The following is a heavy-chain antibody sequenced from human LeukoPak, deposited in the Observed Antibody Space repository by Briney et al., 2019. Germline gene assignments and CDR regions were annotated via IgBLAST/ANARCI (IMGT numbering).Heavy chain of an antibody. CDR2: IIPIFGTA. CDR1: GGTFSSYA. D-gene: IGHD3-9*01. CDR3: ARDRDPDYDILTGYWPPGAFDI. J-gene: IGHJ3*02. V-gene: IGHV1-69*05. Sequence: GASVKVSCKASGGTFSSYAISWVRQAPGQGLEWMGGIIPIFGTANYAQKFQGRVTITTDESTSTAYMELSSLRSEDTAVYYCARDRDPDYDILTGYWPPGAFDIWGQGTMVTVSS.